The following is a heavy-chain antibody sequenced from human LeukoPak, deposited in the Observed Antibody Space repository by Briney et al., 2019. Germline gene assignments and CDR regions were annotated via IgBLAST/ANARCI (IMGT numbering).Heavy chain of an antibody. CDR1: GFTFSSYS. D-gene: IGHD7-27*01. Sequence: GGSLRLSCAASGFTFSSYSMNWVRQAPGKGLEWVSSISSSSSYIYYADSVKGRFTISRDNAKNSLYLQMNSLRAEDTAVYYCARDLTGDELYFDLWGRGTLVTVSS. J-gene: IGHJ2*01. V-gene: IGHV3-21*01. CDR2: ISSSSSYI. CDR3: ARDLTGDELYFDL.